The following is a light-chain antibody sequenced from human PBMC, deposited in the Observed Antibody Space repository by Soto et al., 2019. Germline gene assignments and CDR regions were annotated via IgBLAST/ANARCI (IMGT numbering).Light chain of an antibody. CDR1: QSLNTD. Sequence: EILMTQSPDSLSVSPGETATLSCRASQSLNTDLAWYQQKPGQAPRLLLYGASTRATGISTRFSGGGSGADYFLTISSLQSEDFAVYYCQQYHDWPLITFGQGTRLEIK. CDR3: QQYHDWPLIT. J-gene: IGKJ5*01. V-gene: IGKV3-15*01. CDR2: GAS.